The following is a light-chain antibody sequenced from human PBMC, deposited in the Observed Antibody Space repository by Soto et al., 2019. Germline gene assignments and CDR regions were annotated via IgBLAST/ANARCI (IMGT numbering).Light chain of an antibody. CDR2: DVT. V-gene: IGLV2-14*01. J-gene: IGLJ1*01. CDR1: SSDVGGYNS. Sequence: QSALTQPASVSGSPGQSITISCTGTSSDVGGYNSVSWYRQDPGKAPKLIIYDVTNRPSGVSTRFSGSKSGNTASLTISGLQAEDEADYHCSSFTSSITYVFGTGTQLTVL. CDR3: SSFTSSITYV.